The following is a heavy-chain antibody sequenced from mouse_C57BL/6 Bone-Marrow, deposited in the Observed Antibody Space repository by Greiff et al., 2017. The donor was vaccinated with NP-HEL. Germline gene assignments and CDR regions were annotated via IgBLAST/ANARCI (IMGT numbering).Heavy chain of an antibody. V-gene: IGHV5-6*01. CDR2: ISSGGSYT. D-gene: IGHD1-1*01. J-gene: IGHJ4*01. CDR3: ARRIYYGSSSYAMDY. Sequence: EVHLVESGGDLVKPGGSLKLSCAASGFTFSSYGMSWVRQTPDKRLEWVATISSGGSYTYYPDSVKGRFTISRDNAKNTLYLQMSSLKSEDTAMYYCARRIYYGSSSYAMDYWGQGTSVTVSS. CDR1: GFTFSSYG.